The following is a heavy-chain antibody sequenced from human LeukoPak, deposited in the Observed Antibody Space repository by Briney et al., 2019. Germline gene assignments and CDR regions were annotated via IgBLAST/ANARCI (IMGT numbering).Heavy chain of an antibody. D-gene: IGHD3-10*01. Sequence: GGSLRLSCAASGFTFSNAWMSWVRQAPGKGLEWVCRIKSKTDGGTTDYAAPVKGRFTISRDDSKNTLYLQMNSLKTEDTAVYYCTTGLYGSGSYYNGDPFDYWGQGTLVTVSS. J-gene: IGHJ4*02. CDR3: TTGLYGSGSYYNGDPFDY. CDR1: GFTFSNAW. V-gene: IGHV3-15*01. CDR2: IKSKTDGGTT.